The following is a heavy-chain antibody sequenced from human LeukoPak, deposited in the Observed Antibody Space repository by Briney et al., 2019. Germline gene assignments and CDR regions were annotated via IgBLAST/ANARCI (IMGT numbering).Heavy chain of an antibody. CDR2: ISYDGSNK. D-gene: IGHD1-26*01. V-gene: IGHV3-30-3*01. CDR3: ARVPRSASYSELYYFDY. J-gene: IGHJ4*02. CDR1: GFTFSSYA. Sequence: PGGSLRLSCAASGFTFSSYATHWVRQAPGKGLEWVAVISYDGSNKYYADSVKGRFTISRDNSKNTLYLQMNSLRAEDTAVYYCARVPRSASYSELYYFDYWGQGTLVTVSS.